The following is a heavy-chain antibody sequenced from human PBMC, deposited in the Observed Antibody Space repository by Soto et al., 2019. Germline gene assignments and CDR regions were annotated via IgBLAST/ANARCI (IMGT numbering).Heavy chain of an antibody. CDR2: IYHSGST. Sequence: SETLSLTCTVSSSSINSRYYWGWIRQTPGKGLEWVASIYHSGSTHYNPSLKSRATISVDTSNNQFSLSLSSVTAADTAIYYCARTTSGRNFDYWGQGTQVTVCS. J-gene: IGHJ4*02. V-gene: IGHV4-38-2*02. CDR1: SSSINSRYY. CDR3: ARTTSGRNFDY. D-gene: IGHD6-19*01.